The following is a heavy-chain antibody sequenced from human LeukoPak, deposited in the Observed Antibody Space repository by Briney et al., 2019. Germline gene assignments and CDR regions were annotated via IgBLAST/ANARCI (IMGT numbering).Heavy chain of an antibody. CDR3: ARDLRWYSSSWYDKKNWFDP. CDR2: IYTSGST. V-gene: IGHV4-4*07. CDR1: GGSISSYY. D-gene: IGHD6-13*01. J-gene: IGHJ5*02. Sequence: PSETLSLTCTVSGGSISSYYWSWIRQPAGKGLEWIGRIYTSGSTNYNPSLTSRVTMSVDTSKDQFSLKLSSVTAADTAVYYCARDLRWYSSSWYDKKNWFDPWGQGTLVTVSS.